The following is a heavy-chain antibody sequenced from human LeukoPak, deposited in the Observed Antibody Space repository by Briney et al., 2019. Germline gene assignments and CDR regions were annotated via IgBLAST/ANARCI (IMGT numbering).Heavy chain of an antibody. V-gene: IGHV3-23*01. D-gene: IGHD7-27*01. CDR3: AKDPPLGYYYYYMDV. CDR1: GFTVSSNY. Sequence: GGSLRLSCAASGFTVSSNYMSWVRQAPGKGLEWVSAISGSGGSTYYADSVKGRFTISRDNSKNTLYLQMNSLRAEDTAVYYCAKDPPLGYYYYYMDVWGKGTTVTISS. CDR2: ISGSGGST. J-gene: IGHJ6*03.